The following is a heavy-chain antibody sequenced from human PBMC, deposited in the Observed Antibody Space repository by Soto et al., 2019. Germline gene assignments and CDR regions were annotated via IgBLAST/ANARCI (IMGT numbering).Heavy chain of an antibody. J-gene: IGHJ4*02. D-gene: IGHD3-22*01. CDR2: IYPGESDT. CDR3: ATLYYYDSSGTFDY. CDR1: GYSFTSYW. V-gene: IGHV5-51*01. Sequence: GESLKISCKGSGYSFTSYWIGWVRQMPGKGLEWMGIIYPGESDTRYSPSFQVQVTISADKSISTAYLQWSSLKASDTAMYYCATLYYYDSSGTFDYWGQGTLVTVSS.